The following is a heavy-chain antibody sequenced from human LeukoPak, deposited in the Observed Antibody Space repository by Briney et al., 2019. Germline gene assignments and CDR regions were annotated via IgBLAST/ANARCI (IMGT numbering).Heavy chain of an antibody. CDR1: GGSFSGYY. CDR2: INHSGST. V-gene: IGHV4-34*01. J-gene: IGHJ4*02. D-gene: IGHD6-19*01. CDR3: ARGAVAGSQDFDY. Sequence: SETLSLTCAVYGGSFSGYYWSWIRQHPGKGLEWIGEINHSGSTNYNPSLKSRVTISVDTSKNQFSLKLSSVTAADTAVYYCARGAVAGSQDFDYWGQGTLVTVSS.